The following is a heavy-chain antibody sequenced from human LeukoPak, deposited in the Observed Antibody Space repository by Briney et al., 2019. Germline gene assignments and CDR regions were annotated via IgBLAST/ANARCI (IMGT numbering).Heavy chain of an antibody. Sequence: GGSLRLSCAASGFTFSSYAMSWVRQAPGKGLERVSAISGSGGSTYYADSVKGRFTISRDNPKNTLYLQMNSLRAEDAAVYYCAKSRVEMATIGFFDYWGQGTLVTVSS. CDR1: GFTFSSYA. D-gene: IGHD5-24*01. V-gene: IGHV3-23*01. J-gene: IGHJ4*02. CDR3: AKSRVEMATIGFFDY. CDR2: ISGSGGST.